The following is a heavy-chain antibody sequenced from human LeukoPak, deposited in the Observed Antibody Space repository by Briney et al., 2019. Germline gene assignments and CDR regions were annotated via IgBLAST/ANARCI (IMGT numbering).Heavy chain of an antibody. CDR3: AHTRITVAGKGFDY. Sequence: SGPTLVNPTQTLTLTCTFSGFSLSTSGAGVGWIRQPPGKALEWLALIYWDDDKRYSPSLKSRLTITKDTSKNQVVLTMTNMDPVDTATYYCAHTRITVAGKGFDYWGQGTLVTVSS. CDR1: GFSLSTSGAG. CDR2: IYWDDDK. D-gene: IGHD6-19*01. V-gene: IGHV2-5*02. J-gene: IGHJ4*02.